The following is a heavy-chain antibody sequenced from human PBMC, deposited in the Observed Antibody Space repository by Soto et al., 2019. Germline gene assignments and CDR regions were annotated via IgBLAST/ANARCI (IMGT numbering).Heavy chain of an antibody. D-gene: IGHD7-27*01. J-gene: IGHJ4*02. CDR2: IWYDGSNK. V-gene: IGHV3-33*01. CDR1: GFTFSSYG. CDR3: ARDHLTNWLTVWYYFDY. Sequence: GGSLRLSCAASGFTFSSYGMHWVRQAPGKGLEWVAVIWYDGSNKYYADSVKGRFTNSRDNSKNTLYLQMNSLRAEDTAVYYCARDHLTNWLTVWYYFDYWGQGTLVTVSS.